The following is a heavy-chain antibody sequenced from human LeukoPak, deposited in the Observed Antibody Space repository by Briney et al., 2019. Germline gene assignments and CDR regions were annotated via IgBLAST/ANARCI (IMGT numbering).Heavy chain of an antibody. D-gene: IGHD3-16*01. CDR1: GYTFTGYY. CDR3: ARETSQKGAHYMDV. V-gene: IGHV1-2*02. Sequence: GASVKVSCKASGYTFTGYYMHGVRQAPGQGLEWMGWINPNSGGTNYAQKFQGRVTMTRDTSISTAYMELSRLRSDDTAVYYCARETSQKGAHYMDVWGKGTTVTISS. CDR2: INPNSGGT. J-gene: IGHJ6*03.